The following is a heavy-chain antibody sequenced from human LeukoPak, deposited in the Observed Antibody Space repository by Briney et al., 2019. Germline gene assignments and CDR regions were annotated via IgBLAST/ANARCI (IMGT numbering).Heavy chain of an antibody. D-gene: IGHD3-22*01. CDR2: IIPIFGTT. Sequence: ASVKVSCKASGGTFSSYAITWVRQAPGQGLEWRGRIIPIFGTTNYAQKLQGRVTITTDESTSTAYMELSSLRSEDTAVYYCAKDYYDSSGYFDYWGQGTLVTVSS. J-gene: IGHJ4*02. V-gene: IGHV1-69*05. CDR3: AKDYYDSSGYFDY. CDR1: GGTFSSYA.